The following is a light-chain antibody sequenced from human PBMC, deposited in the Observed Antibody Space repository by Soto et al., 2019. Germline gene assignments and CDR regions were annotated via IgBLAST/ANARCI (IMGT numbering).Light chain of an antibody. V-gene: IGKV3-15*01. CDR3: QQYNNWPQT. CDR1: QSVSSN. CDR2: GVS. J-gene: IGKJ1*01. Sequence: DIVMTQSPATLSVSPGDRATLSCRASQSVSSNLAWYQQKPGQAPRLLIYGVSTRATGIPARFSGSGSGTELTLTISSLQSEDFAVYYCQQYNNWPQTCGQGTKVDIK.